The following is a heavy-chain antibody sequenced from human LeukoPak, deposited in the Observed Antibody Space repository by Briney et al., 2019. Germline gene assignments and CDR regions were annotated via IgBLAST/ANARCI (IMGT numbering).Heavy chain of an antibody. V-gene: IGHV3-53*01. CDR2: IFSGGST. D-gene: IGHD1-26*01. J-gene: IGHJ4*02. CDR3: ARVGPTRSDFDY. CDR1: GFIFSSNY. Sequence: GGSLRLSCAASGFIFSSNYMTWVRQAPGKGLEWVSVIFSGGSTYYADSVKGRVTISRDNSKNTLYLQMNNLRGEDTAVYYCARVGPTRSDFDYWGQGTLVTVSS.